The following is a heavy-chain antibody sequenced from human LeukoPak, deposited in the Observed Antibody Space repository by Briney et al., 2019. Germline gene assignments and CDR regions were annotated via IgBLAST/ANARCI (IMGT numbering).Heavy chain of an antibody. V-gene: IGHV3-48*04. CDR2: ISSSSSTI. Sequence: PGGSLRLSCGASGYTFSSYSMNWVRQAPGKGLEWVSYISSSSSTIYYADSVKGRFTISRDNAKNSLYLQMNSLRAEDTAVYYCARDFFLTGTTILDYWGQGTLVTVSS. J-gene: IGHJ4*02. D-gene: IGHD1-1*01. CDR3: ARDFFLTGTTILDY. CDR1: GYTFSSYS.